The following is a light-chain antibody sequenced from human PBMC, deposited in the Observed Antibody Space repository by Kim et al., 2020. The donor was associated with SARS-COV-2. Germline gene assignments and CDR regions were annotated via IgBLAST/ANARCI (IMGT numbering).Light chain of an antibody. CDR3: QSYDSSLRGHV. CDR1: SSNIGAGYD. V-gene: IGLV1-40*01. CDR2: DNN. Sequence: QSVLTQPPSASGAPGQRVTISCTGSSSNIGAGYDVQWYQQLPGTAPKVLIYDNNLRPSGVPDRFSGSKSATSASLAISGLQGEDEGDYYCQSYDSSLRGHVFGSGTKVTDL. J-gene: IGLJ1*01.